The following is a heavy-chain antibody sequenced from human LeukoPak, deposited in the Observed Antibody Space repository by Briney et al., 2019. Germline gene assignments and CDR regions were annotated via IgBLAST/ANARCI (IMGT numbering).Heavy chain of an antibody. V-gene: IGHV3-15*01. J-gene: IGHJ4*02. CDR2: IKSKTDGGTT. CDR1: GFTFSSYA. Sequence: GGSLRLSCAASGFTFSSYAMTWVRQAPGKGLEWVGRIKSKTDGGTTDYAAPVKGRFTISRDDSKNTLYLQMNSLKTEDTAVYYCARVQYYYGSGYREFDYWGQGTLVTVSS. CDR3: ARVQYYYGSGYREFDY. D-gene: IGHD3-10*01.